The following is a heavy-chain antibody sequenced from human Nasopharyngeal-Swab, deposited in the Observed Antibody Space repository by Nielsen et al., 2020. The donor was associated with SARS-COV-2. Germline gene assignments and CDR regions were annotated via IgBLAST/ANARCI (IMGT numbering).Heavy chain of an antibody. D-gene: IGHD6-19*01. CDR1: GGSISSYY. Sequence: SETLSLTCTVSGGSISSYYWSWIRQPPGKGLEWIGYIYYSGNTNYNPSLKSRVTISVDTSKNQFSLKLSSVTAADTAMYYCARQPRYSGGWYRYFDLWGRGTLVTVSS. V-gene: IGHV4-59*08. CDR3: ARQPRYSGGWYRYFDL. J-gene: IGHJ2*01. CDR2: IYYSGNT.